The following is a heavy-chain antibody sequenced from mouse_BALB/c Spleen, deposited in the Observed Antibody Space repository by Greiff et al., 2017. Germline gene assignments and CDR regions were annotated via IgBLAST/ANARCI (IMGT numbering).Heavy chain of an antibody. J-gene: IGHJ2*01. D-gene: IGHD1-2*01. CDR1: GFTFSSYA. CDR3: ARGTATGYYFDY. Sequence: DVKLVESGGGLVKPGGSLKLSCAASGFTFSSYAMSWVRQTPEKRLEWVASISSGGSTYYPDSVTGRFTISRDNARNILYLQMSSLRSEDTAMYYCARGTATGYYFDYWGQGTTLTVSS. CDR2: ISSGGST. V-gene: IGHV5-6-5*01.